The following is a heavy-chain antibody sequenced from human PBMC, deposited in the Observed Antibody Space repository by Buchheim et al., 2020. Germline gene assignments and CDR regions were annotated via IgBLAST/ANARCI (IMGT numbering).Heavy chain of an antibody. D-gene: IGHD4-17*01. CDR3: ARVSASSPPHHSPMTTVTNKEFQH. CDR1: GYTFTSYY. Sequence: QVQLVQSGAEVKKPGASVKVSCKASGYTFTSYYMHWVRQAPGQGLEWMGIINPSGGSTSYAQKFQGRVTMTRDTSTSTVYMELSSLRSEDTAVYYCARVSASSPPHHSPMTTVTNKEFQHWGQGTL. J-gene: IGHJ1*01. V-gene: IGHV1-46*01. CDR2: INPSGGST.